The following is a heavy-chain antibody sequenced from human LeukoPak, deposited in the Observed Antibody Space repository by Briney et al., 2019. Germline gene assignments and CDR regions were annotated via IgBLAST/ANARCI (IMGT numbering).Heavy chain of an antibody. J-gene: IGHJ6*03. CDR3: AGGHDFWRGYYMDV. D-gene: IGHD3-3*01. CDR1: GYTFTSYD. V-gene: IGHV1-8*03. Sequence: ASVKVSCKASGYTFTSYDINWVRQATGQGLEWMGWMNPNSGNTGYAQKFQGRVTITRSTSISTAYMELSSLRSEDTAVYYCAGGHDFWRGYYMDVWGKGTTVTVSS. CDR2: MNPNSGNT.